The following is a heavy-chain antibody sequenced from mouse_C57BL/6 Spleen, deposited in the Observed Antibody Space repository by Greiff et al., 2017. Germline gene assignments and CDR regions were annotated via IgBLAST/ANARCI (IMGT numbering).Heavy chain of an antibody. D-gene: IGHD1-1*01. CDR3: ARLNDGSRWYFDV. Sequence: QVQLQQPGAELVRPGSSVKLSCKASGYTFTSYWMDWVKQRPGQGLEWIGNIYPSDSETHYNQKFKDKATLTVDKSSSTAYMQLSSLTSEDSAVYYCARLNDGSRWYFDVWGTGTTVTVSS. CDR2: IYPSDSET. CDR1: GYTFTSYW. V-gene: IGHV1-61*01. J-gene: IGHJ1*03.